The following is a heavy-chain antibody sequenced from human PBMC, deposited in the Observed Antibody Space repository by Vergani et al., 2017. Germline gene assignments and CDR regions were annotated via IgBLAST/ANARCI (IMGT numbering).Heavy chain of an antibody. CDR3: AREADDSSGYSYCYGMDV. Sequence: QVQLVESGGGLVKPGGSLRLSCAASGFTFSDYYMSWIRQAPGKGLEWVSYISSSSSYTNYADSVKGRFTISRDNAKNSLYLQMNSLRAEDTAVYYCAREADDSSGYSYCYGMDVWGQGTTVTVSS. J-gene: IGHJ6*02. D-gene: IGHD3-22*01. CDR1: GFTFSDYY. V-gene: IGHV3-11*05. CDR2: ISSSSSYT.